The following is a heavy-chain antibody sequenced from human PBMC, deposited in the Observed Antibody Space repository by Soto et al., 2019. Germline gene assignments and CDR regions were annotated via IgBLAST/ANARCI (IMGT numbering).Heavy chain of an antibody. CDR3: ARYRDDFWSGYFRWFDP. Sequence: SETLSLTCTVSGGSISSYYWSWIRQPPGKGLEWIGYIYYSGSTNYNPSLKSRVTISVDTSKNQFSLKLSSATAADTAVYYCARYRDDFWSGYFRWFDPWGQGTLVTVSS. V-gene: IGHV4-59*01. D-gene: IGHD3-3*01. CDR1: GGSISSYY. CDR2: IYYSGST. J-gene: IGHJ5*02.